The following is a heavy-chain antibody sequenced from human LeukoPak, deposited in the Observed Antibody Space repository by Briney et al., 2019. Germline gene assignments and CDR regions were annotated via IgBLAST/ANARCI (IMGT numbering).Heavy chain of an antibody. CDR3: ARTYCSSTSCFMAYFDY. V-gene: IGHV4-38-2*02. CDR1: GYSISSGYY. J-gene: IGHJ4*02. D-gene: IGHD2-2*01. Sequence: PSETLSLTCTVSGYSISSGYYWGWIRQPPGKGLEWIGSIYHSGSTYYNPSLKSQVTISVDTSKNQFSLKLSSVTAADTAVYYCARTYCSSTSCFMAYFDYWGQGTLVTVSS. CDR2: IYHSGST.